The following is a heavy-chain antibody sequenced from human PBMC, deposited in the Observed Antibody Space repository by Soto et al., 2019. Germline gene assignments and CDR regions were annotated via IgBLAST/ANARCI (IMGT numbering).Heavy chain of an antibody. CDR2: IKSKTDGGTT. J-gene: IGHJ4*02. CDR3: TTFRYSYGNSANYLWDF. CDR1: GFTFSDAW. D-gene: IGHD3-22*01. V-gene: IGHV3-15*07. Sequence: GGSLRLSCAASGFTFSDAWMNWVRQAPGKGLEWVGRIKSKTDGGTTDYAAPVKGRFTISRDDSKNTLYLQMNSLKTEDTAVYFCTTFRYSYGNSANYLWDFWGQGTLVTVSS.